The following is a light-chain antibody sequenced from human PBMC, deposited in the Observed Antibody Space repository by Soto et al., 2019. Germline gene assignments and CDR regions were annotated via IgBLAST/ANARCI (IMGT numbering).Light chain of an antibody. J-gene: IGKJ3*01. CDR3: QHYNDFLLI. Sequence: DIQMTQSPSTLSASVGDRVTITCRASQSISRSLAWYQQNPGKAPKLLIFDASSLESGVPSRFSGSVSGTEFTLTISSLQPDDFATYYCQHYNDFLLIFGPGTTVDIK. CDR1: QSISRS. V-gene: IGKV1-5*01. CDR2: DAS.